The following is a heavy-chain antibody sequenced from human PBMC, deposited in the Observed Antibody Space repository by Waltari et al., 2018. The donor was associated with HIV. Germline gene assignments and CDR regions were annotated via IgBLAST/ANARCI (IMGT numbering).Heavy chain of an antibody. Sequence: EVRLVQSGAEVKKPGESLKISCNGSGYSFTSYWIAWVRQPPEKGLEWMAIIYPGDSDIKYSPSFQGQVTISADKSISTAYLQWRSLKASDTAMYYCARHDTGITYPLAADYWGQGTLVTVSS. J-gene: IGHJ4*02. D-gene: IGHD1-20*01. CDR3: ARHDTGITYPLAADY. CDR1: GYSFTSYW. CDR2: IYPGDSDI. V-gene: IGHV5-51*01.